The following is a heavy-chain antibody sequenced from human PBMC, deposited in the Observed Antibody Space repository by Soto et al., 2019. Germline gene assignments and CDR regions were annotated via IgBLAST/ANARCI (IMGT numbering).Heavy chain of an antibody. CDR2: IWYDGSNK. CDR3: ARADYDFWSGYYPYYYYGMDV. Sequence: PGGSLRLSCAASGFTFSSYGMHWVRQAPGKGLEWVAVIWYDGSNKYYADSVKDRFTISRDNSKNTLYLQMNSLRAEDTAVYYCARADYDFWSGYYPYYYYGMDVWGQGTTVTVSS. D-gene: IGHD3-3*01. CDR1: GFTFSSYG. J-gene: IGHJ6*02. V-gene: IGHV3-33*08.